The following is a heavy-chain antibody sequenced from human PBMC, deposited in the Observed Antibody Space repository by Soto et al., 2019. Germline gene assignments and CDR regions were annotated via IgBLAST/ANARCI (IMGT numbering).Heavy chain of an antibody. J-gene: IGHJ4*02. Sequence: GGSLRLSCAASGFIFSNYWMHWVRQAPGKGLVWVSRINGGGSSTSYADSVKGRFTISRDNAKDTLYLQMNSLKAEDTAVYYCLVSGNYRFDYWGPGIMVTVS. CDR3: LVSGNYRFDY. V-gene: IGHV3-74*01. CDR2: INGGGSST. CDR1: GFIFSNYW. D-gene: IGHD1-26*01.